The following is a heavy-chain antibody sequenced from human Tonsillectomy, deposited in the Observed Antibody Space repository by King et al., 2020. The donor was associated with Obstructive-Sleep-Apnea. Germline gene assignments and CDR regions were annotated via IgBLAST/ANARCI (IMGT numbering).Heavy chain of an antibody. CDR2: MKQDGSDK. J-gene: IGHJ4*02. CDR3: ARGYSSGWYVPGY. CDR1: GFTLTNYW. V-gene: IGHV3-7*04. D-gene: IGHD6-19*01. Sequence: VQLVESGGGLVQPGGSLRLSCEVSGFTLTNYWMNWVRQAPGKGLEWVATMKQDGSDKYYVDSVKGRFTISRDIAKNSRYLQMNSLTVEDTAVYYCARGYSSGWYVPGYWGQGTLVTVSS.